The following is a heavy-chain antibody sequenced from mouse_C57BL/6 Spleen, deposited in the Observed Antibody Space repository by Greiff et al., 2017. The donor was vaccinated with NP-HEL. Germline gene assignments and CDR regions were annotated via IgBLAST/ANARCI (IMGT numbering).Heavy chain of an antibody. CDR2: IKPNNGGT. D-gene: IGHD2-4*01. Sequence: VQLLQSGPGLVEPGASVKIPCKASGYTFTDYDMDWVKQSHGKGLEWIGDIKPNNGGTIYNQKFKGKATLTVDKSSSTAYMELRSLTSEDTAVYYCARRGYDYDGDYYAMDYWGQGTSVTVSS. CDR1: GYTFTDYD. J-gene: IGHJ4*01. CDR3: ARRGYDYDGDYYAMDY. V-gene: IGHV1-18*01.